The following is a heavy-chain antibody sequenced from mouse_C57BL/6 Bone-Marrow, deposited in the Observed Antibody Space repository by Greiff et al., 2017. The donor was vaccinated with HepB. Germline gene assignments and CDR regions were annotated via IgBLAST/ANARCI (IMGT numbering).Heavy chain of an antibody. V-gene: IGHV1-82*01. CDR2: IYPGDGDT. CDR3: ARLDYDGEDAMDY. CDR1: GYALSSSW. Sequence: QVQLKESGPELVKPGASVKISCKASGYALSSSWMNWVKQRPGKGLEWIGRIYPGDGDTNYNGKFKGKATLTADKSSSTAYMQLSSLTSEDSAVYVCARLDYDGEDAMDYWGQGTSVTVSS. J-gene: IGHJ4*01. D-gene: IGHD2-4*01.